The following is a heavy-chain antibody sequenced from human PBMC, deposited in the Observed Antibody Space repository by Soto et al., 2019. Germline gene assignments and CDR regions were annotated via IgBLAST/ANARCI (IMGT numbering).Heavy chain of an antibody. V-gene: IGHV3-23*01. Sequence: EVQLLESGGGLVQPGGSLRLSCAASGFTFSSYAMSWVRQAPGKGLEWVSAISGSGGSTYYADSVKGRFTISRDNSKNTLYLQMNSLRAEDTAVYYCAKVYSSLSYYYYYMDVWGKGTTVTVSS. J-gene: IGHJ6*03. D-gene: IGHD6-6*01. CDR2: ISGSGGST. CDR3: AKVYSSLSYYYYYMDV. CDR1: GFTFSSYA.